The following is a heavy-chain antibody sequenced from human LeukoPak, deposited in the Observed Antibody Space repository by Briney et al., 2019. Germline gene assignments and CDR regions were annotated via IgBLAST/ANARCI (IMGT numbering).Heavy chain of an antibody. V-gene: IGHV3-7*01. Sequence: GGSLRLSCAASGFTFSSYWMSWVRQAPGKGLEWVANIKQDGSEKYYVDSVKGRFTISRDNAKNSLYLQMNSLRAEDTAVYYCARELGYCSGGSCYRYYYHGMDVWGQGTTVTVSS. J-gene: IGHJ6*02. D-gene: IGHD2-15*01. CDR3: ARELGYCSGGSCYRYYYHGMDV. CDR2: IKQDGSEK. CDR1: GFTFSSYW.